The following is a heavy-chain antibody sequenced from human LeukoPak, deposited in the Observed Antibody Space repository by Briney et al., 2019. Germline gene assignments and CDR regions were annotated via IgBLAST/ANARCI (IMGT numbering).Heavy chain of an antibody. CDR1: GGSISSSSYY. V-gene: IGHV4-39*07. D-gene: IGHD6-13*01. CDR3: ASVPIAAAGSYNLGELYFDY. Sequence: PSETLSLTCTVSGGSISSSSYYWGWIRQPPGKGLEWIGSIYYSGSTYYNPSLKSRVTISVDTSKNQFSLKLSSVTAADTAVYYCASVPIAAAGSYNLGELYFDYWGQGTLVTVSS. J-gene: IGHJ4*02. CDR2: IYYSGST.